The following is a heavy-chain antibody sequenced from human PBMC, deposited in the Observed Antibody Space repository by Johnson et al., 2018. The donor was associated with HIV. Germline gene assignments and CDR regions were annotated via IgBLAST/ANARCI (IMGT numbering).Heavy chain of an antibody. J-gene: IGHJ3*02. CDR2: ISHDGSDK. D-gene: IGHD6-13*01. Sequence: QVQLVESGGSVVRPGGSLRLSCAASGFTFDDYGMSWVRQAPGKGLEWVALISHDGSDKYYAGSVKGRFTISRDNSKNTLYLQMNSLRADDTAIYYCAKDEEGYSSAWSAGTAFDIWGQGTMVTVSS. V-gene: IGHV3-30*18. CDR1: GFTFDDYG. CDR3: AKDEEGYSSAWSAGTAFDI.